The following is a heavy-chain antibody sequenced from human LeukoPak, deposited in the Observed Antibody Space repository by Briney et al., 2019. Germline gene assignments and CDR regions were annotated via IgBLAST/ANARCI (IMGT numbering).Heavy chain of an antibody. J-gene: IGHJ3*02. V-gene: IGHV1-24*01. D-gene: IGHD6-13*01. CDR3: ATGGRATAGPDAFDI. CDR2: FDPEDGET. CDR1: GYTLTELS. Sequence: GASVKVSCKVSGYTLTELSMHWVRQAPGKGLEWMGGFDPEDGETIYAQKLEGRVTMTEDTSTDTSYMQLSSLRAEDTAVYFCATGGRATAGPDAFDIWGQGTMVTVCS.